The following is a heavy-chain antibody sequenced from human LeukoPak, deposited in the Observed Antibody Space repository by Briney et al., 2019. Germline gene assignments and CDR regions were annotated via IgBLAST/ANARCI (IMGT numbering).Heavy chain of an antibody. J-gene: IGHJ1*01. CDR1: RGTFSSYA. Sequence: SVNASCKASRGTFSSYAISWVRPTPGQGLEWMGGIIPIFGTPNYAQKFQGRVTITADKSTSTDYMELSSLRSEDTAVYYCAREGTGRSLFEYFQHWGQGTLVTVSS. CDR3: AREGTGRSLFEYFQH. D-gene: IGHD3-10*01. V-gene: IGHV1-69*06. CDR2: IIPIFGTP.